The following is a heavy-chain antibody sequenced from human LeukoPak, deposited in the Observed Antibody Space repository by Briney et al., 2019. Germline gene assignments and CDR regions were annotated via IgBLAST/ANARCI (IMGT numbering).Heavy chain of an antibody. CDR3: AREEDHGGSYH. CDR2: INPNSGGT. D-gene: IGHD1-26*01. V-gene: IGHV1-2*04. CDR1: GYTFTSYG. Sequence: ASVKVSCKASGYTFTSYGISWVRQAPGQGLEWMGWINPNSGGTNYAQKFQGWVTMTRDTSISTAYMELSKLRSDDTAVYYCAREEDHGGSYHWGQGTLVTVSS. J-gene: IGHJ5*02.